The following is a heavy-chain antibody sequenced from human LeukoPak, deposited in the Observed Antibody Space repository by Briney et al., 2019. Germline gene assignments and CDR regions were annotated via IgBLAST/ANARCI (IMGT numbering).Heavy chain of an antibody. Sequence: RASVKVSCKASGGTFSSYDISWVRQAPGQGLEWMGRIIPNLGIASYEQKFQGRVTITADKSTSTAYMGLSSLRSEDTAVYYCASVRSGIAVAGSFDPWGQGTLVTVSS. D-gene: IGHD6-19*01. J-gene: IGHJ5*02. CDR2: IIPNLGIA. V-gene: IGHV1-69*04. CDR3: ASVRSGIAVAGSFDP. CDR1: GGTFSSYD.